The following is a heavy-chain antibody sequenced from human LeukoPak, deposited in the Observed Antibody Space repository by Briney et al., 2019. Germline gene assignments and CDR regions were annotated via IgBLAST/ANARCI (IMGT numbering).Heavy chain of an antibody. D-gene: IGHD3-10*01. CDR1: DGSISNSNYY. CDR2: IYYSGST. V-gene: IGHV4-39*01. J-gene: IGHJ3*02. CDR3: ARSPGPLVPAAFDI. Sequence: SYTLSLSCTVADGSISNSNYYWRWIRQPPGKGLEWIWSIYYSGSTYYNPTLKSRVTISVDTSKNQFSLKLSSVTAADTAVYYCARSPGPLVPAAFDIWGQGTMVTVSS.